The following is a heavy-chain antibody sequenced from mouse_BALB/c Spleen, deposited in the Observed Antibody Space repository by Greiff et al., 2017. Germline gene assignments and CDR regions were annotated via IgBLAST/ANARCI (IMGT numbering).Heavy chain of an antibody. CDR3: ASGGFYYDYDGAMDY. J-gene: IGHJ4*01. CDR2: INPSSGYT. D-gene: IGHD2-4*01. Sequence: QVQLKESGAELARPGASVKMSCKASGYTFTSYTMHWVKQRPGQGLEWIGYINPSSGYTNYNQKFKDKATLTADKSSSTAYMQLSSLTSEDSAVYYCASGGFYYDYDGAMDYWGQGTSVTVSS. V-gene: IGHV1-4*01. CDR1: GYTFTSYT.